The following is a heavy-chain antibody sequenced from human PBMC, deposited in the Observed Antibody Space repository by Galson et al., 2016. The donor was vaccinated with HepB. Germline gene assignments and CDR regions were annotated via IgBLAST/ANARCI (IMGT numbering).Heavy chain of an antibody. D-gene: IGHD3-22*01. CDR1: GFTFSSYA. CDR2: VSGGSAYT. CDR3: AKVEASNTYYYDGTGYEDAFDV. V-gene: IGHV3-23*01. J-gene: IGHJ3*01. Sequence: SLRLSCAASGFTFSSYAMNWVRQVSDKGLEWVAVVSGGSAYTYYADSVKGRVTISRDNSKNTLYLQMNSLRVEGTALYYCAKVEASNTYYYDGTGYEDAFDVWGQGTTVTVSS.